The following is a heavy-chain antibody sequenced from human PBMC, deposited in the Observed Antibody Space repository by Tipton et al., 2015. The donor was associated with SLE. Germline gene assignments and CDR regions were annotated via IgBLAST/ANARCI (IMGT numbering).Heavy chain of an antibody. CDR3: ARAQQWLDGGFDY. D-gene: IGHD6-19*01. CDR1: GGSFSGYY. Sequence: TLSLTCAVYGGSFSGYYWSWIRQPPGKGLEWIGEINHSGSTNYNPSLKSRVTISVDTSKNKFSLKLSSVTAADTDVYYCARAQQWLDGGFDYWGQGTLVTVSS. J-gene: IGHJ4*02. CDR2: INHSGST. V-gene: IGHV4-34*01.